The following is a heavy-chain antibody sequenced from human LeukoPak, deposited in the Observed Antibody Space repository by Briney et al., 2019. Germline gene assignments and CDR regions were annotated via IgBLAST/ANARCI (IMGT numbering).Heavy chain of an antibody. D-gene: IGHD1-26*01. V-gene: IGHV3-23*01. J-gene: IGHJ4*02. CDR2: ISGSGGST. CDR1: GFTFNSYW. CDR3: AKGDAVVGATTDDY. Sequence: GGSLRLSCVASGFTFNSYWMSWVRQAPGKGLEWVSAISGSGGSTYYADSVKGRFTISRDNSKNTLYLQMNSLRAEDTAVYYCAKGDAVVGATTDDYWGQGTLVTVSS.